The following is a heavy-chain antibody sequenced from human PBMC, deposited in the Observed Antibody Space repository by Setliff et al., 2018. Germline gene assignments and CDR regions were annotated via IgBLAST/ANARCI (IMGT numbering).Heavy chain of an antibody. Sequence: PSETLSLTCDVFGGSFSGYFWAWIRQSPGKGLEWIGDVNDSGGANYKPSLKSRLTISRDTSKNQLSLNLSSVTAADTAVYYCARGRYYGSGSYSLWGQGTLVTVSS. D-gene: IGHD3-10*01. CDR3: ARGRYYGSGSYSL. CDR2: VNDSGGA. CDR1: GGSFSGYF. J-gene: IGHJ4*02. V-gene: IGHV4-34*01.